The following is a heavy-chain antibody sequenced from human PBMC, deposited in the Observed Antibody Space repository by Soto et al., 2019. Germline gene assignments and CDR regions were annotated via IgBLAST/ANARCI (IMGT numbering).Heavy chain of an antibody. J-gene: IGHJ5*02. CDR2: ISAYNGNT. CDR3: ARDGENYDYVRGWFDP. Sequence: GASVKVSCKASGYTFTSYGISWVRQAPGQGLEWMGWISAYNGNTNYAQKLQGRVTMTTDTSTSTAYMELRSLRSDDTAVYYCARDGENYDYVRGWFDPWGQGILVTVSS. V-gene: IGHV1-18*04. CDR1: GYTFTSYG. D-gene: IGHD3-16*01.